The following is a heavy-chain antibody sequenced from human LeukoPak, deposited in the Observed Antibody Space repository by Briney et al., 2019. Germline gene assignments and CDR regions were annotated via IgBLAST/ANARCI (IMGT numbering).Heavy chain of an antibody. Sequence: GRSLRLSCAASGFTFSSYGTHWVRQAPGKGLEWVAVISYDGSNKYYADSVKGRFTISRDNSKNTLYLQMNSLRAEDTAVYYCAKEKQWLTYWGQGTLVTVSS. V-gene: IGHV3-30*18. CDR3: AKEKQWLTY. CDR2: ISYDGSNK. CDR1: GFTFSSYG. J-gene: IGHJ4*02. D-gene: IGHD6-19*01.